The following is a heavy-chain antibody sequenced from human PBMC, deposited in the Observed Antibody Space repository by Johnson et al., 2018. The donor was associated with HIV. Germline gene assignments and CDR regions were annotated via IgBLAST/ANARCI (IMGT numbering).Heavy chain of an antibody. Sequence: QVQLVESGGGVVQPGRSLRLSCITYGFNFSTYDMHWVRQAPGKGLEWVAVISYDGSNKYYADSVKGRFTISRDNSKNTLYLQMNSLRAEDTAVYYCARWTVTRGAFDFWGLGTMVTVSS. CDR1: GFNFSTYD. V-gene: IGHV3-30-3*01. J-gene: IGHJ3*01. D-gene: IGHD4-17*01. CDR2: ISYDGSNK. CDR3: ARWTVTRGAFDF.